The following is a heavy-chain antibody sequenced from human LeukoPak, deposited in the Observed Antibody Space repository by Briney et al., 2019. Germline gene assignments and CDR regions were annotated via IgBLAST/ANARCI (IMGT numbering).Heavy chain of an antibody. V-gene: IGHV3-23*01. D-gene: IGHD6-19*01. CDR1: GLTFRNFA. J-gene: IGHJ4*02. CDR3: TIDLMTGFSRGWHFGY. Sequence: GGSLRLSCAASGLTFRNFAMSWVRQAPGKGLEWLAVTSGDEDSTHYADSVRGHFVISSDNSKNTSFLHMNSLRAEDTAVYYCTIDLMTGFSRGWHFGYWGQGALVTVSS. CDR2: TSGDEDST.